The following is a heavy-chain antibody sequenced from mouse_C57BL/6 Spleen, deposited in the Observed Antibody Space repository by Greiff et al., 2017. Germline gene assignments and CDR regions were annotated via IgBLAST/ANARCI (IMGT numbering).Heavy chain of an antibody. CDR3: ASGDGIEYDFDY. Sequence: QVQLQQPGTDLVKPGASVKLSRKASGYTFPSYWMHWVKQRPGQGLEWIGNINPSNGGTNYNEKFKSKATLTVDKSSSTTYMQLSSLTSEDSAVYYCASGDGIEYDFDYWGQGTTLTVSS. D-gene: IGHD5-1*01. CDR1: GYTFPSYW. CDR2: INPSNGGT. V-gene: IGHV1-53*01. J-gene: IGHJ2*01.